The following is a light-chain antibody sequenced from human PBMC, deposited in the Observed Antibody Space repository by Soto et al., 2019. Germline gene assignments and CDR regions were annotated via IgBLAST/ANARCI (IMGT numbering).Light chain of an antibody. CDR2: DAS. CDR3: QQYDNLPHSGT. J-gene: IGKJ2*02. Sequence: DIQMTQSPSSLSASVGDRVTITCQASQDISNYLNWYQQKPGKAPKLLIYDASNLETGVPSRFSGSGSGTDFTFTIRSLQPEDIATYYCQQYDNLPHSGTFGQGTKLEIK. V-gene: IGKV1-33*01. CDR1: QDISNY.